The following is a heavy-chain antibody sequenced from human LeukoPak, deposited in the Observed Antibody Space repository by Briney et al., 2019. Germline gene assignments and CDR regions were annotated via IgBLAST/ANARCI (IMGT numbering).Heavy chain of an antibody. V-gene: IGHV3-7*01. CDR3: ARDGVIMVRGVTAFDI. D-gene: IGHD3-10*01. CDR1: GFTFSTYW. CDR2: IKQDGSEK. Sequence: PGGSLRLSCAASGFTFSTYWMTWVRQAPGKGLEWVANIKQDGSEKYYVDSVKGRFTISRDNAKNSLYLQMNSLRVEDTAVYYCARDGVIMVRGVTAFDIWGQGTMVTVSS. J-gene: IGHJ3*02.